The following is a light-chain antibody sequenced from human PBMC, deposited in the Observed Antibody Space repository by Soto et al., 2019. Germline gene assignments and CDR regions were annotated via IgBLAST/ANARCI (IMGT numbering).Light chain of an antibody. V-gene: IGKV1-5*01. CDR3: QQYNYFWA. Sequence: DIQMTQSPSTLSASVGDRVTITCRASQSISSWLAWYQQKQGKAPKLLIYDASNLESGVPSRFSGGGSGTEFSLTISSLQPDDFATYYCQQYNYFWAFGQGTTVEIK. CDR1: QSISSW. CDR2: DAS. J-gene: IGKJ1*01.